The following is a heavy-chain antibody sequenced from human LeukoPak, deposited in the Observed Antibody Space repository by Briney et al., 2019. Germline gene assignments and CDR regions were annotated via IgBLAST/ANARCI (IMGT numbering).Heavy chain of an antibody. Sequence: GGSLRLSCAASGFTFSSYAMSWVRQAPGKGLEWVSAISGSGGSTYYADSVKGRFTFSRDNSKNTLYLQMNSLRAEDTAVYYCARHVLIAVAGMGYYYYMDVWGKGTTVTISS. J-gene: IGHJ6*03. CDR3: ARHVLIAVAGMGYYYYMDV. D-gene: IGHD6-19*01. CDR2: ISGSGGST. V-gene: IGHV3-23*01. CDR1: GFTFSSYA.